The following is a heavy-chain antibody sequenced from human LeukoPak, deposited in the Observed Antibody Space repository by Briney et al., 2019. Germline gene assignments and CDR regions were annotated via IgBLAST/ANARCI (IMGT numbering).Heavy chain of an antibody. CDR3: TRAFDDYGDYDYYYYMDV. CDR1: GFTFGDYA. J-gene: IGHJ6*03. D-gene: IGHD4-17*01. CDR2: IRSKAYGGTT. Sequence: GGSLRLSCTASGFTFGDYAMSWVRQAPGKGLEWVGFIRSKAYGGTTEYAASVKGRFTISRDDSKSIAYLQMNSLKTEDTAVYYCTRAFDDYGDYDYYYYMDVWGKGTTVTVSS. V-gene: IGHV3-49*04.